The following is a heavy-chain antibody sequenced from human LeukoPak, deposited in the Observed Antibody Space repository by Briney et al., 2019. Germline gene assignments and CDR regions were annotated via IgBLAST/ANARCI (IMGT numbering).Heavy chain of an antibody. CDR1: SGSFSGYY. J-gene: IGHJ4*02. Sequence: SETLSLTCAVYSGSFSGYYWSWIRQPPGKGLEWIGEINHSGSTNYNPSLKSRVTISVDTSKNQFSLKLSSVTAADTAVYYCARGFRWTGIFDYWGQGTLVTVSS. D-gene: IGHD3/OR15-3a*01. CDR3: ARGFRWTGIFDY. V-gene: IGHV4-34*01. CDR2: INHSGST.